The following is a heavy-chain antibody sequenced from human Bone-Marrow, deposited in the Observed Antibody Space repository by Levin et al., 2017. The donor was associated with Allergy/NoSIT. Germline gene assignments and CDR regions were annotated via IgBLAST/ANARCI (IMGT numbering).Heavy chain of an antibody. V-gene: IGHV3-74*01. D-gene: IGHD3-10*01. Sequence: PGESLKISCAASGFTFSTYWMHWVRQAPGKGLVWVSRIQSNGKTNYADSVKGRFTISRDNAKNTLYLQMNSLTVEDTAVYYCARDRFYSDSGSNFSWFDPWGQGNLVPLSP. J-gene: IGHJ5*02. CDR1: GFTFSTYW. CDR3: ARDRFYSDSGSNFSWFDP. CDR2: IQSNGKT.